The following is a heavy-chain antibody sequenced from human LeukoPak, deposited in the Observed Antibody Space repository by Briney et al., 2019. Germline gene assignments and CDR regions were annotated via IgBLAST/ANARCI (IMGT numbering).Heavy chain of an antibody. V-gene: IGHV1-46*01. Sequence: ASVKASCKASGNTFIGYWIHWVRQAPGQGLEWMGAIHPRGDATICAQKFQGRVTITRDTSASTAYMELSSLRSEDTAVFYCARSLVGATEGFDFWGQGTLVTVSS. D-gene: IGHD1-26*01. J-gene: IGHJ4*02. CDR2: IHPRGDAT. CDR1: GNTFIGYW. CDR3: ARSLVGATEGFDF.